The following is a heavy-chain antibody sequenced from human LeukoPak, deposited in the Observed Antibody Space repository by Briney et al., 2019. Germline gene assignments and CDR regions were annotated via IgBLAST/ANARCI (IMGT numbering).Heavy chain of an antibody. Sequence: SETLSLTCTVSGGSISSYYCIWIRQPPGKGLEWRGYIYYSCSTNYNPSLKSRVTISVDKSKNQFYLKMSSVTAADTAVYYCARYYSNYGTSFDYWGQGTLVTVYS. CDR1: GGSISSYY. CDR2: IYYSCST. CDR3: ARYYSNYGTSFDY. V-gene: IGHV4-59*01. J-gene: IGHJ4*02. D-gene: IGHD4-11*01.